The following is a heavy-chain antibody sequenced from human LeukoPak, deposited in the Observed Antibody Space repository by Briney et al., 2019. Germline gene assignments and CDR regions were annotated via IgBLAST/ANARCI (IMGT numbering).Heavy chain of an antibody. CDR1: GDTFSDYY. CDR2: INPNNGGT. J-gene: IGHJ6*03. Sequence: ASVKVSCKASGDTFSDYYAHWVRQAPGQGLEWMGWINPNNGGTNCAQKFQGRVTVTRDTSISTAYMELSRLRSDDTAVYYCAIKTLGLLRKGGAMDVWGKGTTVTVSS. D-gene: IGHD5-12*01. CDR3: AIKTLGLLRKGGAMDV. V-gene: IGHV1-2*02.